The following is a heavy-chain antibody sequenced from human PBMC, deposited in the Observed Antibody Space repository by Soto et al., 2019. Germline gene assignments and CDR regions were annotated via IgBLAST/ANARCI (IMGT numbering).Heavy chain of an antibody. J-gene: IGHJ4*02. CDR1: GGSISSSSYY. V-gene: IGHV4-39*01. D-gene: IGHD1-26*01. CDR3: ARRVVEATHIHYFDY. CDR2: IYYSGST. Sequence: QLQLQESGPGLVKPSETLSLTCTVSGGSISSSSYYWGWIRQPPGKGLEWIGSIYYSGSTYYNPSLKSRVTISVDTSKNQFSLKLSSVTAADTAVYYCARRVVEATHIHYFDYWGQGTLVTVSS.